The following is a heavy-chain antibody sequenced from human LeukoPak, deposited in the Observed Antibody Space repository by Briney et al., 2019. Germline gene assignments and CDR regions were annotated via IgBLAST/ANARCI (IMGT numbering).Heavy chain of an antibody. D-gene: IGHD3-3*01. CDR2: IIPIFGTA. Sequence: VKVSCKASGGTFSRYAISWVRQAPGQGLEWMGGIIPIFGTANYAQKFQGRVTITADESTSTAYMELSSLRSEDTAVYYCASWYYDFWSGYHRLHAFDIWGQGTMVTVSS. J-gene: IGHJ3*02. CDR3: ASWYYDFWSGYHRLHAFDI. CDR1: GGTFSRYA. V-gene: IGHV1-69*13.